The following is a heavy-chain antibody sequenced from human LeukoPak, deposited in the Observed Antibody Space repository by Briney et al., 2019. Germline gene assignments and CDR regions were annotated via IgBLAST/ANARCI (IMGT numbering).Heavy chain of an antibody. J-gene: IGHJ6*02. V-gene: IGHV4-39*07. Sequence: SETLSLTCTVSGGFISSSSYYWGWIRQPPGKGLEWIGSIYYSGSTYYNPSLKSRVTISVDTSKNQFSLKLSSVTAADTAVYYCARDAPPWRSSSLDFYYGMDVWGQGTTVTVSS. CDR1: GGFISSSSYY. CDR3: ARDAPPWRSSSLDFYYGMDV. D-gene: IGHD6-13*01. CDR2: IYYSGST.